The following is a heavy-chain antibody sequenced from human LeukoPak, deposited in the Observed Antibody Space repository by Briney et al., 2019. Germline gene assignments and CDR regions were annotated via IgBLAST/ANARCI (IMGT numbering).Heavy chain of an antibody. D-gene: IGHD3-16*02. CDR2: ISSSSSI. Sequence: GGSLRLSCAASGFTFSSYAMNWVRQAPGKGLEWVSYISSSSSIYYAGSVKGRYTIPRDNAKNSLYLQMNSLRDEDTAVYYCARVRGSYHGDYWGQGTLVTVSS. CDR1: GFTFSSYA. CDR3: ARVRGSYHGDY. J-gene: IGHJ4*02. V-gene: IGHV3-48*02.